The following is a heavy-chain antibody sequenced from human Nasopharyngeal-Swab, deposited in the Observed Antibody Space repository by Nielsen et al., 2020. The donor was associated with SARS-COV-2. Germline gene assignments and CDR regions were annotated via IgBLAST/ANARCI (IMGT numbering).Heavy chain of an antibody. CDR3: ARESPYGDYLGWFDP. CDR2: IIPILGIA. J-gene: IGHJ5*02. V-gene: IGHV1-69*04. D-gene: IGHD4-17*01. Sequence: SVKVSCKASGYTFTSYGISWVQQAPGQGLEWMGRIIPILGIANYAQKFQGRVTITADKSTSTAYMELSSLRSEDTAVYYCARESPYGDYLGWFDPWGQGTLVTVSS. CDR1: GYTFTSYG.